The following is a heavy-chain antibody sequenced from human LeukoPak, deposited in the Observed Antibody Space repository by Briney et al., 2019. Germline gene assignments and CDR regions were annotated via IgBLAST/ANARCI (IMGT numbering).Heavy chain of an antibody. Sequence: GGSLRLSCAASGFTFSSYGMHWVRQAPGKGLEWVAVIWYDGSNKYYADSVKGRFTISRDNSKNTLYLQMNSLRAEDTAVYYCARLADSYSSGNYWGQGTLVTVSS. J-gene: IGHJ4*02. V-gene: IGHV3-33*01. D-gene: IGHD6-19*01. CDR3: ARLADSYSSGNY. CDR2: IWYDGSNK. CDR1: GFTFSSYG.